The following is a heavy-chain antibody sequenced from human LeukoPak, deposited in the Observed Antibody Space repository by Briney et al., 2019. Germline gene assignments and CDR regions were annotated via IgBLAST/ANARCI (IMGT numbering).Heavy chain of an antibody. Sequence: GGSLRLSCAASGFTFSSYAMHWVRQAPGKGLEWVAVILYDGSNKYYADSVMGRFTISRDNSKNTLYLQMNSLRAEDTAVYYCARVPRRAAAGTGAFDIWGQGTMVTVSS. CDR2: ILYDGSNK. J-gene: IGHJ3*02. D-gene: IGHD6-13*01. CDR1: GFTFSSYA. V-gene: IGHV3-30*04. CDR3: ARVPRRAAAGTGAFDI.